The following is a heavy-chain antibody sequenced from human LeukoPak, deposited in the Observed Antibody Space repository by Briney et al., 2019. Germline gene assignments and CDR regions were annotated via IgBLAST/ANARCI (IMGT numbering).Heavy chain of an antibody. Sequence: ASVKVSCKASGYTFTGYYMHWVRQVPGQGLEWMGWINPNSGATKYAQKFQGRVTMTRDTSISTAYMELSRLRSDDTAVYYCASTYYYDSSGYLQLDYWGQGTLVTVSS. CDR3: ASTYYYDSSGYLQLDY. J-gene: IGHJ4*02. D-gene: IGHD3-22*01. CDR2: INPNSGAT. V-gene: IGHV1-2*02. CDR1: GYTFTGYY.